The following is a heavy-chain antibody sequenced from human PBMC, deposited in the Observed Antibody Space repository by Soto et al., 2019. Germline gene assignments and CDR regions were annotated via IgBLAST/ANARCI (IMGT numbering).Heavy chain of an antibody. CDR3: TRGRVAGTFDY. CDR1: GFTFGDYA. CDR2: IRTKHYGGTT. Sequence: PGGSLRLSCTTSGFTFGDYAMSWVRQAPGKGLEWVGFIRTKHYGGTTQYAASVKGRFTISRDDSKSIAYLQMNSLKTEDTAVYYCTRGRVAGTFDYWGQGTLVTVSS. J-gene: IGHJ4*02. D-gene: IGHD6-19*01. V-gene: IGHV3-49*04.